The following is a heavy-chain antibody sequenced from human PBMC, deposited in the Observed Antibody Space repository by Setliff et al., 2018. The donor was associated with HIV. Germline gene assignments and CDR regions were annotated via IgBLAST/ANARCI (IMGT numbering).Heavy chain of an antibody. D-gene: IGHD3-3*02. CDR1: GYTFTDYY. J-gene: IGHJ4*02. V-gene: IGHV1-2*02. CDR3: ARVNWAVGLAVDY. CDR2: INPNSGDT. Sequence: ASVKVSCKVSGYTFTDYYIHWLRQVPGQGLEWMGWINPNSGDTKHAQKFQGRVSMTRDTSTTTAHMELSRLRPDDTATYYCARVNWAVGLAVDYWGQGTQVTVSS.